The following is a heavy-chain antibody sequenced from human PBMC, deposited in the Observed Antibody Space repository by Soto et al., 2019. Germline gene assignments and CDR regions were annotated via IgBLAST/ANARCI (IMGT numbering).Heavy chain of an antibody. Sequence: PSETLSLTCTVSGGSIRSYYWSWSRQPAGKGLEWIGRIYTSGSTNYNPSLKSRVTMSVDTSKNQFSLKLSSVTAADTAVYYCARSPTYYYGSGYYYGMDVWGQGTTVTVSS. CDR2: IYTSGST. D-gene: IGHD3-10*01. CDR3: ARSPTYYYGSGYYYGMDV. J-gene: IGHJ6*02. CDR1: GGSIRSYY. V-gene: IGHV4-4*07.